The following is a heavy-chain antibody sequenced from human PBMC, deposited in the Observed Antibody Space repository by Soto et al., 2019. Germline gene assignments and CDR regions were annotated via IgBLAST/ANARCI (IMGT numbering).Heavy chain of an antibody. CDR3: ARIGLHLGELSRAWFGP. CDR2: IYSSGRT. J-gene: IGHJ5*02. V-gene: IGHV4-31*01. D-gene: IGHD3-16*02. CDR1: GGSINYGEFY. Sequence: QVQLQESGPGLVKASQTLSLTCRFSGGSINYGEFYWNWIRQSPGKGLEWIGYIYSSGRTHYNPYLKRLVTLSLATSHNPLYLRLRSVTATNPEVYYCARIGLHLGELSRAWFGPWGRGTLVTVSS.